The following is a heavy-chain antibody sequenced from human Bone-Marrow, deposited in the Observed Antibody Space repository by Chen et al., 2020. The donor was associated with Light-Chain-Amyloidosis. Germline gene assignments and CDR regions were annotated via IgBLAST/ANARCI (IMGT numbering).Heavy chain of an antibody. D-gene: IGHD2-15*01. V-gene: IGHV4-34*11. CDR2: IYYSGST. CDR1: GGSFSSYY. CDR3: ARVVWVGGFPDY. J-gene: IGHJ4*02. Sequence: QVQLQQWGAGLLKPSETLSLTCAVYGGSFSSYYWSWIRQPPGKGLEWIGYIYYSGSTNYNPSLKSRVTISVDTSKNQFSLKLSSVTAADTAVYYCARVVWVGGFPDYWGQGTLVTVSS.